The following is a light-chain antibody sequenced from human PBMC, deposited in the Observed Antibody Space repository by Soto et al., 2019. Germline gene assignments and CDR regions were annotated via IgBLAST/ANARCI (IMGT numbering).Light chain of an antibody. CDR2: AAS. J-gene: IGKJ1*01. V-gene: IGKV1-39*01. CDR1: QSISSY. CDR3: QQSYSNPRT. Sequence: EIQRPQSPSSLSASVGARFPLTCRASQSISSYLNWYQQKPGKAPKLLIYAASSLQSGVPSRFSGSGSGTDFTLTISSLQPEDFATYYCQQSYSNPRTCGQGTKGAIK.